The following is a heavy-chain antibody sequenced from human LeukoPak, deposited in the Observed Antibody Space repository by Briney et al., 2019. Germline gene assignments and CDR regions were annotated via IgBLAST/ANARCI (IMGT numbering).Heavy chain of an antibody. CDR1: GFTFSSYE. V-gene: IGHV3-48*03. Sequence: PGGTLRLSCTTSGFTFSSYEMNWVRQAPGKGLEWVSYISSSGSTIYYADSVKGRFTISRDNAKNSLYLQMNSLRAEDTAVYYCAELGITMIGGVWGKGTTVTISS. CDR2: ISSSGSTI. D-gene: IGHD3-10*02. CDR3: AELGITMIGGV. J-gene: IGHJ6*04.